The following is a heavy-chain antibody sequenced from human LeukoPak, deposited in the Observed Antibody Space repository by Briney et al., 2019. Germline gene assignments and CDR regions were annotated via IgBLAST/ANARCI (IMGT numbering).Heavy chain of an antibody. CDR3: ARETGTNEYFDY. J-gene: IGHJ4*02. D-gene: IGHD1-7*01. CDR2: INRDGSST. CDR1: GFTFSSYA. Sequence: TGGSLRLSCAASGFTFSSYAVSWVRQAPGKGLVWVSHINRDGSSTNYADSVKGRFTISRDNAKNTLYLQMNSLRAEDTAVYYCARETGTNEYFDYWGQGTLVTVSS. V-gene: IGHV3-74*01.